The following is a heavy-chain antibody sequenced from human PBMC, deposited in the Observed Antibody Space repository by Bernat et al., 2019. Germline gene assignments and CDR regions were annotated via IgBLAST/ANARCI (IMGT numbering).Heavy chain of an antibody. J-gene: IGHJ6*02. Sequence: QVQLVQSGAEVKKPGASVKVSCKASGYTFTGYYMYWVRQAPGQGLEWMGWINPNSGGTNYAQKFQGWVTMTRDTSISTAYMELSRLRSDDTAVYYCARESIAAAGHYYYYGMDVWGQGTTVTVSS. CDR3: ARESIAAAGHYYYYGMDV. CDR1: GYTFTGYY. CDR2: INPNSGGT. D-gene: IGHD6-13*01. V-gene: IGHV1-2*04.